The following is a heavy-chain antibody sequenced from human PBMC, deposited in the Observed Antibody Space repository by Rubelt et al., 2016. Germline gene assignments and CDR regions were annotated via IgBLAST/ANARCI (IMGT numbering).Heavy chain of an antibody. CDR1: GFTFSSYG. CDR2: IDSGAVNT. CDR3: AKAKYQPRLSRPFDS. V-gene: IGHV3-NL1*01. Sequence: VQLVESGGGVVQPGGSLRLSCAASGFTFSSYGMHWVRQAPGKGLEWVSAIDSGAVNTYYADSVKGRFTVSRDNPKNTLDLGMNRLTPEDTAIDYCAKAKYQPRLSRPFDSWGQGTLVTVSS. D-gene: IGHD6-25*01. J-gene: IGHJ4*02.